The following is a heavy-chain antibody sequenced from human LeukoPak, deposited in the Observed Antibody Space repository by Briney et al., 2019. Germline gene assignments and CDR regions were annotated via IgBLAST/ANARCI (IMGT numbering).Heavy chain of an antibody. Sequence: PGGSLRLSCAASGFTFSSAWMTWVRQAPGKGLEWVGRIKSKIDGGTTEYAAPVKGRFTISRDDSKNTVYLQMNSLQTEDTAVCYCTTDRRYCSGGTCYYDRNYWGQGTLVTVSS. V-gene: IGHV3-15*01. D-gene: IGHD2-15*01. CDR2: IKSKIDGGTT. J-gene: IGHJ4*02. CDR3: TTDRRYCSGGTCYYDRNY. CDR1: GFTFSSAW.